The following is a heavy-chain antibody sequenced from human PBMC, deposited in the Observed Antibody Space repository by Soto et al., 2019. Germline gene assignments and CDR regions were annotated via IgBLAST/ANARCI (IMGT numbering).Heavy chain of an antibody. CDR3: AKDRQTKGALSFDH. V-gene: IGHV3-23*01. D-gene: IGHD3-10*01. CDR2: ISGSGGSA. Sequence: GSLRLSCAASGFTFSSYAMSCGRQAPVKGLEWVSAISGSGGSAYYSDSVKGRFTISRDNSKNTPYLKMNSLRAEDTAVYYCAKDRQTKGALSFDHWGQGTLVTVSS. CDR1: GFTFSSYA. J-gene: IGHJ4*02.